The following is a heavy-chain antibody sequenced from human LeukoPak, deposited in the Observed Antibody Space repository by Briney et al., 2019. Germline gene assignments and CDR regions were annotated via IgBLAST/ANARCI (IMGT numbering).Heavy chain of an antibody. CDR2: VKSDGSST. D-gene: IGHD2-21*02. CDR3: ARDGFLGPVTAYLDY. J-gene: IGHJ4*02. CDR1: GFTFSSYA. Sequence: GGSLRLSCAASGFTFSSYAMHWVRQAPGKGLVWVSRVKSDGSSTSCADSVTGRFTISRDNARNTLYLQMNSLRAEDTAVYYCARDGFLGPVTAYLDYWGQGTPATVSS. V-gene: IGHV3-74*01.